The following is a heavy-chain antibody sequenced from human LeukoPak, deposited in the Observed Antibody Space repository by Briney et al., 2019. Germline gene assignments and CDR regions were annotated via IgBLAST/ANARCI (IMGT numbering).Heavy chain of an antibody. CDR3: AKDYLGSSNTFDI. J-gene: IGHJ3*02. D-gene: IGHD6-13*01. Sequence: GGSLRLSCAASEFSFSSCAMSRVRQAPGKGLKWVSGIGGTGGRTSYADSVKGRFTISRDNSKNTIYLQMNSLRVEDTAVYYCAKDYLGSSNTFDIWGQGTMVTVSP. V-gene: IGHV3-23*01. CDR2: IGGTGGRT. CDR1: EFSFSSCA.